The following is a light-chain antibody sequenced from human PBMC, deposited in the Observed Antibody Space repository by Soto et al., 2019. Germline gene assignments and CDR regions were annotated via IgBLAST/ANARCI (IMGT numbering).Light chain of an antibody. J-gene: IGLJ1*01. CDR1: DIARKT. V-gene: IGLV3-21*02. CDR3: QVWDISSGHHV. CDR2: DDD. Sequence: SYELTQPPSVSVAPGQTARITRGGNDIARKTVHWYQQKPGQAPVLVVYDDDERPSGIPERFSGSNSGNTATLTISRVEAGDEADYYCQVWDISSGHHVFGTGTKVTVL.